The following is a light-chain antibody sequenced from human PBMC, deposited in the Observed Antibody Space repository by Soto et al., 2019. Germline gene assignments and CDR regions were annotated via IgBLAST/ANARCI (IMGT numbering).Light chain of an antibody. CDR2: VTS. J-gene: IGKJ1*01. V-gene: IGKV1-39*01. CDR1: QSIATY. Sequence: DVQMTQSPSSLSASIGDRVTITCRASQSIATYLNWYQQKQGEAPKLLIYVTSYLASGVPSRFSGSGSGTDFTLTISTLRAEDAATYYCQQSYSSPPTFAQGTKVDI. CDR3: QQSYSSPPT.